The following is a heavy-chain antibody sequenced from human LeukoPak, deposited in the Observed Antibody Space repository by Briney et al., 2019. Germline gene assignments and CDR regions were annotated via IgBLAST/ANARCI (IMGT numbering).Heavy chain of an antibody. CDR2: IYHSGST. J-gene: IGHJ4*02. CDR1: GGSISSGGYY. V-gene: IGHV4-30-2*01. Sequence: SETLSLTCTVSGGSISSGGYYWSWIRQPPGTGLEWIGYIYHSGSTYYNPSLKSRVTISVDRSKNQFSLKLSSVTAADTAVYYCARGRELLDFDYWGQGTLVTVSS. D-gene: IGHD1-26*01. CDR3: ARGRELLDFDY.